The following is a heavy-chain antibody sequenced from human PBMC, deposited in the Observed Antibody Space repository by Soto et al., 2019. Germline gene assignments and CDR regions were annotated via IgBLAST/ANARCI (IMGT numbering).Heavy chain of an antibody. CDR3: ARTRGGQVYQLPKSPPDV. CDR1: GGSISSSSYY. V-gene: IGHV4-39*01. CDR2: IYYSGST. D-gene: IGHD2-2*01. Sequence: QLQLQESGPGLVKPSETLSLTCTVSGGSISSSSYYWGWIRQPPGKGLEWIGSIYYSGSTYYNPSLKSRVTKSVYTSKNQFSQKRSSVTAADTAVYYWARTRGGQVYQLPKSPPDVWGKGTTVTVSS. J-gene: IGHJ6*04.